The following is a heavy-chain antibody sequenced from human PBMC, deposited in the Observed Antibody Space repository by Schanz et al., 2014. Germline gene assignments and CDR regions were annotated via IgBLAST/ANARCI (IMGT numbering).Heavy chain of an antibody. D-gene: IGHD1-1*01. CDR2: VFPNGIT. V-gene: IGHV4-61*02. Sequence: QVQLQQWGAGLLKPSETLSLTCIVSGGSISSGTYYWSWIRQPAGKALEWVGRVFPNGITNYNPSLKSRFTISLDPSKNQFSLTLTSLTAADTAVYYCARDTTWRLDLWGRGTLVTVSS. CDR3: ARDTTWRLDL. J-gene: IGHJ2*01. CDR1: GGSISSGTYY.